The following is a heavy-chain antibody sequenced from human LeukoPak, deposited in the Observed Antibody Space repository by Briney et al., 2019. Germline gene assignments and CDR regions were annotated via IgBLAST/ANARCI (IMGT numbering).Heavy chain of an antibody. D-gene: IGHD3-22*01. V-gene: IGHV4-59*08. J-gene: IGHJ4*02. CDR1: GGSISSYY. Sequence: SETLSLTCTVSGGSISSYYWSWIRQPPGKGLEWIGYIYYSGSTNYNPSLKSRVTISVDTSKNQFSLKLSSVTAADTAVYYCARHKWLFPFDHWGQGTLVTVSS. CDR2: IYYSGST. CDR3: ARHKWLFPFDH.